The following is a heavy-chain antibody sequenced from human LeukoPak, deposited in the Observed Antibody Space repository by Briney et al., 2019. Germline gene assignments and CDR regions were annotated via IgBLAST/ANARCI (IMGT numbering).Heavy chain of an antibody. CDR3: AKEGVDCTNGVCYRWIGFDY. D-gene: IGHD2-8*01. Sequence: GGSLRLSCAASGFTFSSYGMHWVRQAPGKGLEWVAVISYDGSNKYYADSVKGRFTISRDNSKNTLYLQMNSLRAEDTAVYYCAKEGVDCTNGVCYRWIGFDYWGQGTLVTVSS. J-gene: IGHJ4*02. V-gene: IGHV3-30*18. CDR2: ISYDGSNK. CDR1: GFTFSSYG.